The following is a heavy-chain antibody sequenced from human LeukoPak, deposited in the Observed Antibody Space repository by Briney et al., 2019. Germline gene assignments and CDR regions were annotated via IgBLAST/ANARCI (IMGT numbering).Heavy chain of an antibody. CDR3: ATVLTRAVTQSVYFDY. D-gene: IGHD4-17*01. J-gene: IGHJ4*02. CDR1: GYTLTELS. CDR2: FDPEDGET. V-gene: IGHV1-24*01. Sequence: ASVKVSCKVSGYTLTELSMHWVRQAPGKGLEWMGGFDPEDGETIYAQKFQGRVTMTEDTSTDTAYMELSSLRSEDTAAYYCATVLTRAVTQSVYFDYWGQGTLVTVSS.